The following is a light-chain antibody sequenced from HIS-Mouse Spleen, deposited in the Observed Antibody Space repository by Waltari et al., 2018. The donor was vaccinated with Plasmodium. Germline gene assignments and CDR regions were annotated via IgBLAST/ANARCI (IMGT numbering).Light chain of an antibody. J-gene: IGKJ5*01. Sequence: EIVLTQSPGTLSLSPGERATLSCSASQSVSSSYLAWYQQKPGQAPRLLIDGASSRATGIPDSFSGSGSGTDFTLTISRLEPEDFAVYYCQQYGSSPITFGQGTRLEIK. V-gene: IGKV3-20*01. CDR2: GAS. CDR3: QQYGSSPIT. CDR1: QSVSSSY.